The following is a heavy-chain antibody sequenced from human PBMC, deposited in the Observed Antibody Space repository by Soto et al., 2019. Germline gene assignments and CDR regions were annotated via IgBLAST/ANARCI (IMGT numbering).Heavy chain of an antibody. V-gene: IGHV1-2*02. J-gene: IGHJ4*02. Sequence: GASVKVSCKASGYTFTGYYMHWVRQAPGQGLEWMGWINPNSGGTNYAQKFQGRSTMTRNTPISQATMELRRLRYDEPAVYSCPSERDTYYYDRSGSIDCSGQVTLGTFSS. CDR1: GYTFTGYY. D-gene: IGHD3-22*01. CDR2: INPNSGGT. CDR3: PSERDTYYYDRSGSIDC.